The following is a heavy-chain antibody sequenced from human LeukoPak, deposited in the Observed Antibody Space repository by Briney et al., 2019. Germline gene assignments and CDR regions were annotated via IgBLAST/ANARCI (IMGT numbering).Heavy chain of an antibody. CDR3: AKDGVGYYYDSSPGY. J-gene: IGHJ4*02. Sequence: GRSLRLSCAASGFTFSSYAMHWVRQAPGKGLEWGSAISGSGGSTYYADSVKGRFTISRDNSKNTLYLQMNSLRAEDTAVYYCAKDGVGYYYDSSPGYWGQGTLVTVSS. CDR2: ISGSGGST. CDR1: GFTFSSYA. V-gene: IGHV3-23*01. D-gene: IGHD3-22*01.